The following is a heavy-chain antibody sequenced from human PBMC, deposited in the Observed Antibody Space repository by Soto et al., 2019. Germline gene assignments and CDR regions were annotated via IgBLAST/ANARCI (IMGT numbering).Heavy chain of an antibody. V-gene: IGHV1-3*01. CDR3: ARDLEELLWGGFDY. J-gene: IGHJ4*02. D-gene: IGHD3-10*01. Sequence: QVQLVQSGAEVKRPGASVKVSCKASGYTFTSHAVHWVRQAPGQRLEWMGWINPDNGNTKYLQKFQGRVTITRDTSASIAYMEQSSLRSEDTAVYYCARDLEELLWGGFDYWGQGTLVTVSS. CDR1: GYTFTSHA. CDR2: INPDNGNT.